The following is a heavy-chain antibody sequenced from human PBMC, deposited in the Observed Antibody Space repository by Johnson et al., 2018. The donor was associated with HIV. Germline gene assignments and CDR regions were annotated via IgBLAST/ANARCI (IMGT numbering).Heavy chain of an antibody. CDR2: ISSSGSAI. J-gene: IGHJ3*02. CDR1: GFTFSDYY. V-gene: IGHV3-11*04. D-gene: IGHD4-23*01. Sequence: QVQLVESGGGVVQPGGSLRLSCAASGFTFSDYYMNWIRQAPGKGLEWVSYISSSGSAIYYAGSVKGRFTISRDNAKNSLYLQMNSLRAEDTAVYYCARETYGGNSGAFDIWGQGTMVTVSS. CDR3: ARETYGGNSGAFDI.